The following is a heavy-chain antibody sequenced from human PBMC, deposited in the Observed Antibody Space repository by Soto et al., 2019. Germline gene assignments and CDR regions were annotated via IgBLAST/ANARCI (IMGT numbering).Heavy chain of an antibody. Sequence: GPTLVNPTHPLTLACTFSWFSLSTSVMCVSWIRQPPGKALEWLALIDWDDDKYYSTSLKTRLTISKDTSKNQVVLTMTNMDPVDTATYYCARNGNSGYDYYYFDYWGQGTLVTVSS. CDR3: ARNGNSGYDYYYFDY. J-gene: IGHJ4*02. D-gene: IGHD5-12*01. V-gene: IGHV2-70*01. CDR2: IDWDDDK. CDR1: WFSLSTSVMC.